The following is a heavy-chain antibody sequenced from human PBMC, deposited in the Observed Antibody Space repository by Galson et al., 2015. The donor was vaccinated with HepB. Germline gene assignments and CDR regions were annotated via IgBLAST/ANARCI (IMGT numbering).Heavy chain of an antibody. Sequence: SLRLSCAASGFTFSSYWVGWVRQAPGKGLEWVANIKQDGSAKYYADSVKGRFTISRDNAENSLYLQMNRLRVEDTAVYYCVRDFYGSGSDYSDYWGQGTLVTVSS. V-gene: IGHV3-7*03. CDR2: IKQDGSAK. D-gene: IGHD3-10*01. CDR3: VRDFYGSGSDYSDY. J-gene: IGHJ4*02. CDR1: GFTFSSYW.